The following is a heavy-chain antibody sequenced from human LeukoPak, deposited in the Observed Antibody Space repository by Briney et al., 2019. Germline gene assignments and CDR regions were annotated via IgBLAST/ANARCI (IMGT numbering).Heavy chain of an antibody. CDR3: ARDLANCSGGSCSDY. Sequence: SETLSLTCTVSGGSISISNYYWGWIRQPPGKGLEWIGSIYYSGSTYYNPSLKSRVTISVDTSKNQFSLKLSSVTAADTAVYYCARDLANCSGGSCSDYWGQGTLVTVSS. D-gene: IGHD2-15*01. CDR2: IYYSGST. CDR1: GGSISISNYY. J-gene: IGHJ4*02. V-gene: IGHV4-39*02.